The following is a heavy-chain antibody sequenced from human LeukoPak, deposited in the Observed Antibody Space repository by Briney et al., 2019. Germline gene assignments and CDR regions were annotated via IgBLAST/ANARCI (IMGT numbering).Heavy chain of an antibody. CDR2: IYYSGST. CDR3: ARDPSGYLDAFDI. V-gene: IGHV4-61*10. J-gene: IGHJ3*02. CDR1: GGSITSGTYY. Sequence: PSETLSLTCTVSGGSITSGTYYWSWIRQPAGKELEWIGSIYYSGSTYYNPSLKSRVTISVDTSKNQFSLKLSSVTAADTAVYYCARDPSGYLDAFDIWGQGTMVTVSS. D-gene: IGHD5-12*01.